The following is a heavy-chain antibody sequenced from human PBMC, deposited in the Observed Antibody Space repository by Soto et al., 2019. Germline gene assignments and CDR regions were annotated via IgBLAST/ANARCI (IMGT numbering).Heavy chain of an antibody. V-gene: IGHV1-2*04. J-gene: IGHJ6*02. CDR2: INPNSGGT. Sequence: ASVKVSCKASGYTFTGYYMHWVRQAPGQGLEWMGWINPNSGGTNYAQKFKGWVTMTRDTSISTAYMELSRLRSDDTAVYYCARDHDILTGYYKMDVWGQGTTVTVSS. CDR1: GYTFTGYY. D-gene: IGHD3-9*01. CDR3: ARDHDILTGYYKMDV.